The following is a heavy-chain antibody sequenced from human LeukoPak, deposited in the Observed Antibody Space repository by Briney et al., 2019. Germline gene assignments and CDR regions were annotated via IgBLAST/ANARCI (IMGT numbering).Heavy chain of an antibody. CDR3: ARVRYSGRYMLLW. Sequence: AAVKVSCKASGYTFTGYYMHCVRQAPGQGLEWMGWINPNSGVTNYAQKFKRRVNMTRDTSVSPDYIELSSLRSDDTAVYYCARVRYSGRYMLLWWGQGTLVPVSS. V-gene: IGHV1-2*02. CDR2: INPNSGVT. D-gene: IGHD1-26*01. J-gene: IGHJ4*02. CDR1: GYTFTGYY.